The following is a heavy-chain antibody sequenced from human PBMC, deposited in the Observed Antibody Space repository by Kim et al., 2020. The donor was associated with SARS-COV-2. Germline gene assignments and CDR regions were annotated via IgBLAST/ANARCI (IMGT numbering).Heavy chain of an antibody. CDR3: ARDPVAATFYYHYGMDV. CDR2: INPSGGST. Sequence: ASVKVSCKASGYTFTTYYIHWVRQAPGQGLEWMGIINPSGGSTTYAQKFQGRVTMTRDTSTSTVYMELSSLRSEDTAVYYCARDPVAATFYYHYGMDVWGQGTTVTVSS. J-gene: IGHJ6*02. D-gene: IGHD2-15*01. V-gene: IGHV1-46*01. CDR1: GYTFTTYY.